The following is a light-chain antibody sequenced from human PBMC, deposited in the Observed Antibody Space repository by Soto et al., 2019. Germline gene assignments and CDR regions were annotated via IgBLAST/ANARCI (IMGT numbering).Light chain of an antibody. CDR1: QSISTY. J-gene: IGKJ3*01. V-gene: IGKV1-39*01. CDR2: VAS. CDR3: QQSYTIPS. Sequence: DIQMTQSPSSLSASVGDRVTITCRASQSISTYLNWYQQKPGRAPNLLIYVASSLQSGVPSRFSGSGSGTDFTLTISSLQPEDSATYYCQQSYTIPSFRPGTKVDIK.